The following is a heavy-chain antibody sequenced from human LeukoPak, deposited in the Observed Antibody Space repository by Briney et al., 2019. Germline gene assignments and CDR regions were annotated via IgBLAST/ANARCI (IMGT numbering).Heavy chain of an antibody. CDR2: IYYSGST. CDR1: GGSISSDDYY. D-gene: IGHD6-19*01. J-gene: IGHJ4*02. Sequence: SQTLSLTCTVSGGSISSDDYYWSWIRQPPGKDLEWIGYIYYSGSTYYNPSLKSRLTISVDTSKNQLSLKLSSVTAADTAVYYCARVEAASSVFFDYWGQGTLVTVSS. V-gene: IGHV4-30-4*08. CDR3: ARVEAASSVFFDY.